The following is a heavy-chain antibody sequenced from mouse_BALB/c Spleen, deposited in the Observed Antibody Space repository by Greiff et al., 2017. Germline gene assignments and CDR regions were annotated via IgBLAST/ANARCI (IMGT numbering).Heavy chain of an antibody. V-gene: IGHV1-63*02. J-gene: IGHJ4*01. CDR1: GYTFTNYW. Sequence: VQLQQSGAELVRPGTSVKISCKASGYTFTNYWLGWVKQRPGHGLEWIGDIYPGGGYTNYNEKFKGKATLTADTSSSTAYMQLSSLTSEDSAVYFCARVYGTYYAMDYWGQGTSVTVSS. D-gene: IGHD2-10*02. CDR3: ARVYGTYYAMDY. CDR2: IYPGGGYT.